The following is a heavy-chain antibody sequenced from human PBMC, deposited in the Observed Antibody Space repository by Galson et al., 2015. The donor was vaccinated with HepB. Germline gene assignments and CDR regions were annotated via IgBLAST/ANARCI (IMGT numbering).Heavy chain of an antibody. CDR3: ARVRWELYYFDY. CDR1: GFTFSTYN. V-gene: IGHV3-21*01. J-gene: IGHJ4*02. D-gene: IGHD1-26*01. CDR2: ISSKNTYI. Sequence: SLRLSCAASGFTFSTYNMNWVRQAPGKGPEWVSSISSKNTYIYYADSVRGRFTISRDNAKNSLYLQMNSLRAEDTAVYYCARVRWELYYFDYWGQGTLVTVSS.